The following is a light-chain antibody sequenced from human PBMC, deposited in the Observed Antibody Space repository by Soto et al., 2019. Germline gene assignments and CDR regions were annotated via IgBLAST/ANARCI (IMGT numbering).Light chain of an antibody. V-gene: IGKV1-5*01. J-gene: IGKJ1*01. CDR3: QQYNSYWT. CDR1: QSISSW. CDR2: DAS. Sequence: DIQMTQSPSTLSASVGDRVTITCRASQSISSWLAWYQQKPGKAPKLLIYDASSLESGVPSRFSGSGSGTEFTLTISSLHPDDFATYYCQQYNSYWTFGPGTKV.